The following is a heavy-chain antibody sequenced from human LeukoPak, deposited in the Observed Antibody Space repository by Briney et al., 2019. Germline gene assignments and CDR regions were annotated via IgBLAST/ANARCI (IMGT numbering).Heavy chain of an antibody. J-gene: IGHJ4*02. D-gene: IGHD6-13*01. CDR2: INAGNGNT. CDR1: GYTFTSYG. CDR3: ARARAPIAAAPPRPFDY. V-gene: IGHV1-3*01. Sequence: ASVKVSCKASGYTFTSYGISWVRQAPGQGLEWMGWINAGNGNTKYSQKFQGRVTITRDTSASTAYMELSSLRTEDTAVYYCARARAPIAAAPPRPFDYWGQGTLVTVSS.